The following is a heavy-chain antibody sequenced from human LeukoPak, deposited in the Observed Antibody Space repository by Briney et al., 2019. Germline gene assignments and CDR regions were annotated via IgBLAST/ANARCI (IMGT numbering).Heavy chain of an antibody. D-gene: IGHD6-6*01. V-gene: IGHV1-2*02. J-gene: IGHJ6*02. CDR1: GYTFTRYY. CDR2: INPNSGGT. CDR3: ALGATSIADYTLRLDV. Sequence: GASVKVSCKASGYTFTRYYMHWVRQPPGQGLKWMGWINPNSGGTNYAQKFQGRVTMTRDTSISTAYMELSRLRSDDTAVYYCALGATSIADYTLRLDVWGQGTTVTVSS.